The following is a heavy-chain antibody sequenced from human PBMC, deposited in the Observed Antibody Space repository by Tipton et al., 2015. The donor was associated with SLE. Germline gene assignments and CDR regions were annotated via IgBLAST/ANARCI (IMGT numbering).Heavy chain of an antibody. Sequence: GLVKPSETLSPTCTVSGGYISNDRFYWGWIRQPPGKGLEWIASIHHSGSTYYNPSLKSRVTISLDTSKNQFSLKLSSVTAADTAVYYCATQTGDLYYYYYMDVWGKGTTVTVSS. D-gene: IGHD7-27*01. CDR2: IHHSGST. CDR3: ATQTGDLYYYYYMDV. V-gene: IGHV4-39*07. J-gene: IGHJ6*03. CDR1: GGYISNDRFY.